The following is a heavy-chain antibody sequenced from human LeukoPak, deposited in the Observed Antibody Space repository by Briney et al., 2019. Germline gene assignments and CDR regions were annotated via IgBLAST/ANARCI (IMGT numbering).Heavy chain of an antibody. CDR2: IYYSGST. Sequence: SSETLSLTCTVSGGSISSYYWSWIRQPPGKGLEWIGSIYYSGSTYYNLSLKSRVTISVDTSKNQFSLKLSSVTAADTAVYYCARSELYGEDEDWGQGTLVTVSS. D-gene: IGHD4-17*01. CDR3: ARSELYGEDED. J-gene: IGHJ4*02. CDR1: GGSISSYY. V-gene: IGHV4-59*12.